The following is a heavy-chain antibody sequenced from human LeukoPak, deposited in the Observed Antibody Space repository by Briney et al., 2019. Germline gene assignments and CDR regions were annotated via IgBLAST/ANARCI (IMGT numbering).Heavy chain of an antibody. Sequence: GGSLRLSCAASGFTFSSYGMHWVRQAPGKGLEWVAFIRYDGSNKYYADSVKGRFTISRDNSKNTRYLQMNSLRAEDTAVYYCAKGRVVGATGHDAFDIWGQGTMVTVSS. J-gene: IGHJ3*02. D-gene: IGHD1-26*01. CDR1: GFTFSSYG. CDR3: AKGRVVGATGHDAFDI. CDR2: IRYDGSNK. V-gene: IGHV3-30*02.